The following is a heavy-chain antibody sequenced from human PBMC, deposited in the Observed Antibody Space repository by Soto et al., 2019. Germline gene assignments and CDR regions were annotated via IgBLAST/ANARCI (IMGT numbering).Heavy chain of an antibody. D-gene: IGHD2-21*01. J-gene: IGHJ6*02. CDR1: GGTFSSYA. V-gene: IGHV1-69*06. Sequence: QVQLVQSGAEVKKPGSSVKVSCKASGGTFSSYAISWVRQAPGQGLEWMGGIIPIFGTANYAQKFQGRVTIAGDNTPSTASRELRSVRSEDTAVYYCVGDRFKGFRGGPYYYYYGMDVWGQGTTVTVSS. CDR2: IIPIFGTA. CDR3: VGDRFKGFRGGPYYYYYGMDV.